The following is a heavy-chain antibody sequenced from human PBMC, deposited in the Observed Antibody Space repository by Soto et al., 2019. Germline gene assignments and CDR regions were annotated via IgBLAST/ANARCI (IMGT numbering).Heavy chain of an antibody. J-gene: IGHJ4*02. V-gene: IGHV3-30-3*01. CDR3: ARDVPYYDYVWGSYRYTGARGYFDY. CDR1: GFTFSSYA. Sequence: GSLRLSCAASGFTFSSYAMHWVRQAPGKGLEWVAVISYDGSNKYYADSVKGRFTISRDNSKNTLYLQMNSLRAEDTAVYYCARDVPYYDYVWGSYRYTGARGYFDYWGQGTLVTVSS. D-gene: IGHD3-16*02. CDR2: ISYDGSNK.